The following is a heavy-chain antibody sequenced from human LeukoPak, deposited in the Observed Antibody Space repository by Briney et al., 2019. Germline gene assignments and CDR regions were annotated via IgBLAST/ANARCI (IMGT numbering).Heavy chain of an antibody. CDR1: GFTFSSYA. CDR3: AKGGDIVVVPAATLDY. J-gene: IGHJ4*02. CDR2: ISGSGNRI. D-gene: IGHD2-2*01. V-gene: IGHV3-23*01. Sequence: GGSLRLSCAVSGFTFSSYAMSWVRQAPGKGLEWVSAISGSGNRIYYADSVKGRLTISRDNSKNTLYLQMNSLRVEDTAVYYCAKGGDIVVVPAATLDYWGQGTLVTVSS.